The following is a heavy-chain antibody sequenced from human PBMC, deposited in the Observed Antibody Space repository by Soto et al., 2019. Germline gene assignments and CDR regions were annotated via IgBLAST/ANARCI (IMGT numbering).Heavy chain of an antibody. Sequence: ASGKGCCKASGYTFTSYAMHWVSQAPGQRLEWMGWINAGNGNTKYSQKFQGRVTITRDTSASTAYMELSSLRSEDTAVYYCASLTARAVTTTFLWYYFGYHRQQTLLPASS. CDR3: ASLTARAVTTTFLWYYFGY. V-gene: IGHV1-3*01. CDR1: GYTFTSYA. J-gene: IGHJ4*02. CDR2: INAGNGNT. D-gene: IGHD3-3*01.